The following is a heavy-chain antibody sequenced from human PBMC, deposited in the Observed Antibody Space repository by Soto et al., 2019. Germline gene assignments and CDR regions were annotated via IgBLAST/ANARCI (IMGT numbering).Heavy chain of an antibody. V-gene: IGHV4-4*02. D-gene: IGHD2-15*01. Sequence: QVPLQESGPRLVRPSGTLSLTCTVSSGSITTANWWSWGRQPPGRGLEWIGEIYHSGSTNYNLSLKSRVTLSVDKSKNQFSLRLSSVTAADTAMYYCARRGGGVVLAATTPFDYWGQGTLVTVSS. J-gene: IGHJ4*02. CDR3: ARRGGGVVLAATTPFDY. CDR2: IYHSGST. CDR1: SGSITTANW.